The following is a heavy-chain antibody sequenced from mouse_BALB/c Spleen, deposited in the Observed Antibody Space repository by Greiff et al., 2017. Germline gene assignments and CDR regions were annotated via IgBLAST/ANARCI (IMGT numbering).Heavy chain of an antibody. CDR3: ASLYDYDWYFDV. CDR2: ISSGGST. J-gene: IGHJ1*01. D-gene: IGHD2-4*01. CDR1: GFTFSSYA. V-gene: IGHV5-6-5*01. Sequence: DVKLVESGGGLVKPGGSLKLSCAASGFTFSSYAMSWVRQTPEKRLEWVASISSGGSTYYPDSVKGRFTISRDNARNILYLQMSSLRSEDTAMYYCASLYDYDWYFDVWGAGTTVTVSS.